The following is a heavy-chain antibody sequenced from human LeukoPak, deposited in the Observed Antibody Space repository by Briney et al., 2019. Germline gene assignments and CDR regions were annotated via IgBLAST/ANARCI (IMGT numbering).Heavy chain of an antibody. D-gene: IGHD3-10*01. Sequence: SETLSLTCTVSGGSISSYYWSWIRQPPGKGLEWIGYIYYSGSTNYNPSLKSRVTISVDTSKNQFSLKLSSVTAADTAVYYCARESLMLRVFDYWGQGTLVTVSS. V-gene: IGHV4-59*12. CDR2: IYYSGST. CDR1: GGSISSYY. J-gene: IGHJ4*02. CDR3: ARESLMLRVFDY.